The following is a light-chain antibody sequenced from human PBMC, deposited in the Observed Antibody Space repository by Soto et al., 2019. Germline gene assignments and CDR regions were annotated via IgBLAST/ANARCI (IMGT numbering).Light chain of an antibody. CDR3: QQTYSTFVS. Sequence: LTQSPSSLSASVVDRVTITFRASQNIRSYLNWYQQKPGKAPNLLIYDASSLQSGVPSRFSGSGSGTDFTLTISSLQPEDFGTYYCQQTYSTFVSFGGGTKVDI. CDR1: QNIRSY. V-gene: IGKV1-39*01. J-gene: IGKJ4*01. CDR2: DAS.